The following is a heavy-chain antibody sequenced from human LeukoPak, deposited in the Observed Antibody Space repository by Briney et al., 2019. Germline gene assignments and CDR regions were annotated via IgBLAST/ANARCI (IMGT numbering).Heavy chain of an antibody. CDR2: INHSGST. CDR3: ARGRVVVVPAARDYYYMDV. V-gene: IGHV4-34*01. D-gene: IGHD2-2*01. CDR1: GGSFSGYY. Sequence: PSETLSLTCAVYGGSFSGYYWSWIRQPPGKGLEWIGEINHSGSTNYNPSLKSRVTISVDTSKNQFSLKLSSVTAADTAVYYCARGRVVVVPAARDYYYMDVWGKGTAVTVSS. J-gene: IGHJ6*03.